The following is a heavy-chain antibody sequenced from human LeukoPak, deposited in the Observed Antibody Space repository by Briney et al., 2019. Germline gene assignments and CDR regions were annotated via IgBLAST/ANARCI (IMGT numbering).Heavy chain of an antibody. CDR3: ARGKSGSYLTPFDY. J-gene: IGHJ4*02. V-gene: IGHV3-66*02. CDR1: GFTVSSNY. Sequence: PGGSLRLSCAASGFTVSSNYMSWVRQAPGKGLEWVSVIYSGGSTYYADSVKGRFTISRDNSKNTLYLQMNSLRAEDTAVYYRARGKSGSYLTPFDYWGQGTLVTVSS. D-gene: IGHD1-26*01. CDR2: IYSGGST.